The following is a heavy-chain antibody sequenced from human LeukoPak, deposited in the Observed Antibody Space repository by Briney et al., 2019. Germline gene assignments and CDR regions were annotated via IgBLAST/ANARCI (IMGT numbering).Heavy chain of an antibody. Sequence: GASVKVSCKASGYTFTSYYMHWVRQAPGQGLEWMGIINPSGGSTSYARKFQGRVTMTRDTSTSTVYMELSSLRSEDTAVYYCARERMSGYDFDYWGQGTLVTVSS. CDR3: ARERMSGYDFDY. CDR1: GYTFTSYY. J-gene: IGHJ4*02. D-gene: IGHD5-12*01. V-gene: IGHV1-46*01. CDR2: INPSGGST.